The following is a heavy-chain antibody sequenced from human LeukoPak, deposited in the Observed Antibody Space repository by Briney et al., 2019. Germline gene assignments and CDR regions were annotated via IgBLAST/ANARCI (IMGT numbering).Heavy chain of an antibody. CDR2: ISYDGSNK. J-gene: IGHJ4*02. D-gene: IGHD1-26*01. CDR1: GFTFNSFG. Sequence: GGSLRLSCAASGFTFNSFGMHWVRQAPGKGLEWVAVISYDGSNKYFADSVKGRFTISRDNSKNTLYLQMNSLRAEDTAVYYCTRDMGGTYFDYWGQGTLVTVSS. V-gene: IGHV3-30*03. CDR3: TRDMGGTYFDY.